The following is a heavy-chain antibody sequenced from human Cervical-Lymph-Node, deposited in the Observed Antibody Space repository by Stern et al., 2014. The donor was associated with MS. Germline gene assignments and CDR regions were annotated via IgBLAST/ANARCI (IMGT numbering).Heavy chain of an antibody. J-gene: IGHJ4*02. CDR3: ARHCAKREQCAFDY. CDR1: GYSFTNYW. D-gene: IGHD6-19*01. V-gene: IGHV5-51*01. Sequence: MQLGQSGAEVKKPGESLKISCKGSGYSFTNYWIGWVRQMPGKGLEWMGIIYPGDSDTRYSPSFKGQVTISTDKSIRTASLQWSSLKASDTAMYYCARHCAKREQCAFDYWGQGTLVTVSS. CDR2: IYPGDSDT.